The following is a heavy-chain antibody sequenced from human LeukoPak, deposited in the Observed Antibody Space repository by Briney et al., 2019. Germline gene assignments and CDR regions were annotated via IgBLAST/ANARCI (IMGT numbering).Heavy chain of an antibody. D-gene: IGHD5-18*01. CDR1: GYTFTSYG. J-gene: IGHJ4*02. CDR2: IIPIFGTA. CDR3: AESGYSYGNYFDY. V-gene: IGHV1-69*13. Sequence: EASVKVSCXASGYTFTSYGISWVRQALGQGLEWMGGIIPIFGTANYAQKFQGGVTITADESTSTAYMELSSLRSEDTAVYYCAESGYSYGNYFDYWGQGTLVTVSS.